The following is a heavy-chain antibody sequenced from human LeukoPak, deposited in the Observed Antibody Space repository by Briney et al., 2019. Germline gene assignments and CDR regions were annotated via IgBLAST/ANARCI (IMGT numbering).Heavy chain of an antibody. J-gene: IGHJ6*03. CDR2: INHSGST. CDR3: ARERTTSYYYYYYTDV. Sequence: SETLSLTCAVYGGSFSGYYWSWIRQPPGKGLEWIGEINHSGSTNYNPSLKSRVTISVDTSKNQFSLKLSSVTAADTAVYYCARERTTSYYYYYYTDVWGKGTTVTVSS. CDR1: GGSFSGYY. V-gene: IGHV4-34*01. D-gene: IGHD4-11*01.